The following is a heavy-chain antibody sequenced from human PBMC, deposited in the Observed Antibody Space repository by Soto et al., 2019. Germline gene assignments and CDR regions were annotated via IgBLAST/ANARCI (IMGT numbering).Heavy chain of an antibody. D-gene: IGHD2-15*01. CDR2: INPRGGGT. J-gene: IGHJ6*02. V-gene: IGHV1-46*02. CDR3: ARGGGFSPYYYNLDV. CDR1: GYTLNTYY. Sequence: ASVKVSCKASGYTLNTYYMHWVRQAPGQGPEWMGIINPRGGGTTYAQNFQDRVTMTSDTSSSTVYMELSSLRSGDTAVYYCARGGGFSPYYYNLDVWGQGTTVTVSS.